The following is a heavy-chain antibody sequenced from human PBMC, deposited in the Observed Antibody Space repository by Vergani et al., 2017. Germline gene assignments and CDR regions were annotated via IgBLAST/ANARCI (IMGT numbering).Heavy chain of an antibody. D-gene: IGHD3-10*01. Sequence: QVQLVESGGGVVQPGRSLRLSCAASGFTSSSYSMHWVRQAPGKGLEWVAVISYDGSNKYYADSVKGRFTISRDNSKNTLYLQMNSLRAEDTAVYYCAGLLFGELASPDYYYYMDVWGKGTTVTVSS. CDR3: AGLLFGELASPDYYYYMDV. J-gene: IGHJ6*03. V-gene: IGHV3-30-3*01. CDR2: ISYDGSNK. CDR1: GFTSSSYS.